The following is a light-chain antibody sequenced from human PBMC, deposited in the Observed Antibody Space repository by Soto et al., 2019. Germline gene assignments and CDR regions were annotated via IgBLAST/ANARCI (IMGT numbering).Light chain of an antibody. Sequence: DIQLTQSPSTLSASVGDRVTITCRASQSISIWLAWYQQKPGKAPKLLISDASTLESGVPSRFSGSGSGTEFTLTISRLQPDDFATYYCQQYNSYSPGALIFGGGTKVEIK. V-gene: IGKV1-5*01. J-gene: IGKJ4*01. CDR2: DAS. CDR3: QQYNSYSPGALI. CDR1: QSISIW.